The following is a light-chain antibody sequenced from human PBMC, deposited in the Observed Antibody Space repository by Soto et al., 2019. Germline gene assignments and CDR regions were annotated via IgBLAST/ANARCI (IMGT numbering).Light chain of an antibody. CDR1: SSNIGAGYD. CDR2: GNS. V-gene: IGLV1-40*01. CDR3: QSYDSSLSGV. Sequence: QSVLTQPPSVSGAPGQRVTISCTGSSSNIGAGYDVHWYQQLPGTAPKLLIYGNSNRPSGVPDRFSGSKSGTSASLAITGLQAEEEADYYCQSYDSSLSGVFGGATKLTVL. J-gene: IGLJ3*02.